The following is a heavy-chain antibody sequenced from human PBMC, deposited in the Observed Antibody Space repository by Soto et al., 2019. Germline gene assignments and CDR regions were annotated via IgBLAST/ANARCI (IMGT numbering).Heavy chain of an antibody. D-gene: IGHD2-8*02. J-gene: IGHJ4*02. CDR2: INPDSGAT. CDR1: GYSFTGYY. V-gene: IGHV1-2*02. Sequence: HEHLVQSGAEVKRPGAPLKVSCKASGYSFTGYYIHWVRQPPGQGLEWMGWINPDSGATNYAQNFQGRVTLTSDTSISTASMDLTSLTSDDTAVYYCARGDYGTGGYPFPYFDYWGQGTLVIVSS. CDR3: ARGDYGTGGYPFPYFDY.